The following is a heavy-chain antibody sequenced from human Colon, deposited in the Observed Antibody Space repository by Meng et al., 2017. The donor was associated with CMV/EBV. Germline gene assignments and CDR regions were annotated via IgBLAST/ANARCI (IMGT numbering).Heavy chain of an antibody. CDR3: AREGYCSSTSCYGDAFDI. CDR2: VIPIFGTA. D-gene: IGHD2-2*01. Sequence: FCCSSISWVRQAPGQGLEWMGGVIPIFGTANYAQKFQGRVTITTDESTSTAYMELSSLRSEDTAVYYCAREGYCSSTSCYGDAFDIWGQGTMVTVSS. CDR1: FCCSS. J-gene: IGHJ3*02. V-gene: IGHV1-69*05.